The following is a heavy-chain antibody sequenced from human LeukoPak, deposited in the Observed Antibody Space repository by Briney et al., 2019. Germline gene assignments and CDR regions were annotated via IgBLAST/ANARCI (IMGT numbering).Heavy chain of an antibody. CDR2: ISSSSDTI. V-gene: IGHV3-48*02. J-gene: IGHJ4*02. Sequence: PGGSLRLSCAASGFTFSTYWMSWVRQAPGKGLEWVSYISSSSDTIYYADSVKGRFTISRDYDKNTVYLQMNSLRDEDTAVYYCARTDLWFGESDKGSFDYWGQGTLVTVSS. CDR3: ARTDLWFGESDKGSFDY. CDR1: GFTFSTYW. D-gene: IGHD3-10*01.